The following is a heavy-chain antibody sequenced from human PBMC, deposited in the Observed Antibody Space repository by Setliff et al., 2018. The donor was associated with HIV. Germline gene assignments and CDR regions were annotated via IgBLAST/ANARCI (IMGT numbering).Heavy chain of an antibody. V-gene: IGHV4-34*01. J-gene: IGHJ4*02. Sequence: PSETLSLTCAVYGGSFSEYYWSWVRQPPGKGLEWLGEISHSGTTNYNPSLKSRLTILVDTSKKQFSVKLSSVTAADTAVCYCARGGTAAAGYLDNWGQGTPVTVSS. CDR1: GGSFSEYY. D-gene: IGHD6-13*01. CDR3: ARGGTAAAGYLDN. CDR2: ISHSGTT.